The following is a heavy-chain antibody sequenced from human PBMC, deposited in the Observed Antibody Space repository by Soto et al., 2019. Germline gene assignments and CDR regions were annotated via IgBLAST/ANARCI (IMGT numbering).Heavy chain of an antibody. Sequence: SLTLSRTCTVSNGSIPPHYWTWVRQPPGKGLEWIGYVYYSGSSNYNPSLKSRVGMSIDTSKNQFSLELKSVTAADTATYYCVRDYLLAGFDTWGQGILVTVSS. CDR2: VYYSGSS. J-gene: IGHJ5*02. CDR1: NGSIPPHY. D-gene: IGHD6-19*01. V-gene: IGHV4-59*11. CDR3: VRDYLLAGFDT.